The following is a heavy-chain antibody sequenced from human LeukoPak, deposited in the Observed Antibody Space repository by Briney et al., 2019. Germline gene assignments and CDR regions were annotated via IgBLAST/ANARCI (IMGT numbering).Heavy chain of an antibody. CDR2: ISGSGGST. CDR1: GFTFSSYA. J-gene: IGHJ1*01. CDR3: ATHDTSGPTGSWGH. D-gene: IGHD3-22*01. V-gene: IGHV3-23*01. Sequence: PGGSLRLSCAASGFTFSSYAMSWVRQAPGKGLEWVSAISGSGGSTYYADSVKGRFTISRDNSKNTLYLQMNSLRAEDTAVYYCATHDTSGPTGSWGHWGQGTLVTVSS.